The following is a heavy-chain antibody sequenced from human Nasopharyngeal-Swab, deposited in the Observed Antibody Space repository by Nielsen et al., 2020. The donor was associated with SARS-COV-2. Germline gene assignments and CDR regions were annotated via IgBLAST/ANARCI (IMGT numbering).Heavy chain of an antibody. CDR2: IKQDESEK. Sequence: GESLKISCAASGFTFSSYWMSWVRQAPGKGLEWVANIKQDESEKYYVDSVKGRFTISRDNGENSLYLPMNSLRAEDSAVYYCARVGGSGCTREINWFDPWGQGTLVTVAS. D-gene: IGHD6-19*01. CDR3: ARVGGSGCTREINWFDP. J-gene: IGHJ5*02. V-gene: IGHV3-7*03. CDR1: GFTFSSYW.